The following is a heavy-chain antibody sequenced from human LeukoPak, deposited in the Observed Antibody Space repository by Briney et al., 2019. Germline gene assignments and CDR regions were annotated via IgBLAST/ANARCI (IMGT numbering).Heavy chain of an antibody. CDR2: ISGSGGSGDIT. CDR1: GFTFSSYG. J-gene: IGHJ4*02. CDR3: ANLKPAPEYYFDY. Sequence: QAGRSLRLSCAASGFTFSSYGMSWVRQAPGKGLEWVSAISGSGGSGDITYYADFVKGRFTISRDNSKNTLYLQMNSLRAEDTAVYYCANLKPAPEYYFDYWGQGTLVTVSS. V-gene: IGHV3-23*01.